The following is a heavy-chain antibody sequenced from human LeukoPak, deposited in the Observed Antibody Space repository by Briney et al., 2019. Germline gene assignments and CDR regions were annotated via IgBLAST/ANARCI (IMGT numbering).Heavy chain of an antibody. J-gene: IGHJ6*02. D-gene: IGHD5-18*01. CDR3: ARDRDRQLWLRYYYGMDV. CDR2: ISYDGSNK. CDR1: GFTFSSYA. Sequence: PGRSLRLSCAASGFTFSSYAMHWVRQAPGKGLEWVAVISYDGSNKYYADSVKGRFTISRDNSKNTLYLQMNSLRAEDTAVYYCARDRDRQLWLRYYYGMDVWGQGTTVTVSS. V-gene: IGHV3-30-3*01.